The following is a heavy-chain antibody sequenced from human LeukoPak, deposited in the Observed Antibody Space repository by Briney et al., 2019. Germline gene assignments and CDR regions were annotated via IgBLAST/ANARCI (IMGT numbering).Heavy chain of an antibody. V-gene: IGHV3-15*07. J-gene: IGHJ4*02. CDR1: GFTFSDHY. CDR3: TTDQGPLVDPFDY. CDR2: IRSNSDGGTI. D-gene: IGHD5-12*01. Sequence: GGSLRLSCAGSGFTFSDHYIDWVRQAPGKGLEWVGRIRSNSDGGTIDYAAPVKGRFTLSRDDSKDTLYLQMNSLKTEDTAVYYCTTDQGPLVDPFDYWGQGTLVTVSS.